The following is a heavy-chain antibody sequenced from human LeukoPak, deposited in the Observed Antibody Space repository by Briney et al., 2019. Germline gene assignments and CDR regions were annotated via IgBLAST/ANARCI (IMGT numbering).Heavy chain of an antibody. CDR1: GVTSSIYA. CDR2: ISGSGGRT. CDR3: ARWKYVGLPFDY. V-gene: IGHV3-23*01. Sequence: GGTLRLSCAASGVTSSIYAMSWVRQAPGKGQEWVSAISGSGGRTYYTDPVKGRFTISRDNSKNTLYLQMKSLRAEDTDVYYCARWKYVGLPFDYWGQGSLVTVSS. J-gene: IGHJ4*02. D-gene: IGHD1-7*01.